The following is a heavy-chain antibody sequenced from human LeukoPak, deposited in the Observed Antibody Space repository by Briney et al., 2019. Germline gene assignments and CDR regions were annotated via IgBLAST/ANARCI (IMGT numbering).Heavy chain of an antibody. CDR2: AYYTGNI. Sequence: SETLSLTCTVSGGSVASTGRYWGWIRQPPGKGLEWIGSAYYTGNIYSPPSLKSRLTISVDTSKNQFALTLSSVTAADTAVYYCGRHVSNGWDYHYGLDVWGRGTTVTVSS. J-gene: IGHJ6*02. CDR3: GRHVSNGWDYHYGLDV. CDR1: GGSVASTGRY. D-gene: IGHD6-19*01. V-gene: IGHV4-39*01.